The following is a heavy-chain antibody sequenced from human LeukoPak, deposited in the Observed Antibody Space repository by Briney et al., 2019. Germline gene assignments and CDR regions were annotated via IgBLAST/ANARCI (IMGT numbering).Heavy chain of an antibody. J-gene: IGHJ6*02. D-gene: IGHD2-15*01. CDR1: GSYISGFY. CDR2: VYSSGST. Sequence: SETLSLTCNVSGSYISGFYWSWIRQPAGKGLEWLGRVYSSGSTNYKPSLKSRVTMSVDTSKNQFSLKLSSVTAADTAVYYCARARSFGYCSGGSCYSYYYYYGMDVWGQGTTVTVSS. CDR3: ARARSFGYCSGGSCYSYYYYYGMDV. V-gene: IGHV4-4*07.